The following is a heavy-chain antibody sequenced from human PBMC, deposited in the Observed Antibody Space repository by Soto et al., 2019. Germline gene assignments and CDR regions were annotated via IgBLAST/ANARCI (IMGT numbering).Heavy chain of an antibody. CDR2: IYYSGST. Sequence: PSETLSLTCTVSGGSISSYYWSWIRQPPGKGLEWIGYIYYSGSTNYNPSLKSRVTISVDTSKNQFSLKLSSVTAADTAVYYCARQGIAARIDYWGQGTLVTVSS. CDR1: GGSISSYY. CDR3: ARQGIAARIDY. J-gene: IGHJ4*02. V-gene: IGHV4-59*08. D-gene: IGHD6-13*01.